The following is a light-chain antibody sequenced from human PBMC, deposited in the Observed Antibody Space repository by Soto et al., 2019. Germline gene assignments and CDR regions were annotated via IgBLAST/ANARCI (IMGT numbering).Light chain of an antibody. Sequence: DIQMTQSPSTLSAAVGDRVTITCRASQTISTWLAWYQQKPGKAPNLLIYMASSLESGVPSRFSGSGSGTEFTLTISSLQPDDFATYYCQQYNTYPYTFGQGTKLEIK. CDR3: QQYNTYPYT. CDR2: MAS. V-gene: IGKV1-5*03. J-gene: IGKJ2*01. CDR1: QTISTW.